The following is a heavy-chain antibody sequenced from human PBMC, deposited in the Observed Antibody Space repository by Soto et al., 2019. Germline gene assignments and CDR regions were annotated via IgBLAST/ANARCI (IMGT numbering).Heavy chain of an antibody. J-gene: IGHJ6*02. CDR2: INPNSGGT. CDR1: GYTFTGYY. CDR3: ARGQVATQLYYYYGMDV. D-gene: IGHD5-12*01. V-gene: IGHV1-2*04. Sequence: ASVKVSCKASGYTFTGYYMHWVRQAPGQGLEWMGWINPNSGGTNYAQKFQGWVTMTRDTSISTAYMELSRLRSDDTAVYYCARGQVATQLYYYYGMDVWGQGTTVTVSS.